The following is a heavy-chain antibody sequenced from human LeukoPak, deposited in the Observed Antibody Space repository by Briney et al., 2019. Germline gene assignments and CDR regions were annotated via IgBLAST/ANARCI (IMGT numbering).Heavy chain of an antibody. CDR1: GFTFTSYA. D-gene: IGHD6-13*01. CDR3: ARDSLLGFGGGINWFDP. V-gene: IGHV3-23*01. J-gene: IGHJ5*02. CDR2: ISSGGSA. Sequence: GGSLRLSCAASGFTFTSYAMSWVRQAPGKGLEWISSISSGGSAYNADSVKGRFTISRDNSKKTLYLQMKSLRAEDTAVYFCARDSLLGFGGGINWFDPWGQGTLVTVSS.